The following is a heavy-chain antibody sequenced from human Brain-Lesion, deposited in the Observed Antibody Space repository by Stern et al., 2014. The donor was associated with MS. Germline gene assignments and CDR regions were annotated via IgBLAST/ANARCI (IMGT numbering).Heavy chain of an antibody. Sequence: QVQLMQSGAEVKKPGASVKVSCKASGYTFTSYDVTWARQAPGQGLEWMGWMNPDSGNIGYAQKFQGRVIMTRSTSISTAYMELTSLRSEDTAVYYCARRRQYYYGSGDYWGQGTLVTVSS. J-gene: IGHJ4*02. D-gene: IGHD3-10*01. CDR2: MNPDSGNI. CDR1: GYTFTSYD. CDR3: ARRRQYYYGSGDY. V-gene: IGHV1-8*01.